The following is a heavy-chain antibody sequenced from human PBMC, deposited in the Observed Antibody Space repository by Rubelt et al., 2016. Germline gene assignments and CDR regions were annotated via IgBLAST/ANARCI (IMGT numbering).Heavy chain of an antibody. V-gene: IGHV3-48*03. J-gene: IGHJ4*02. CDR2: ISSSGSTI. Sequence: EVQLVESGGGLVQPGGSLRLSCAASGFTFSSYEMNWVRQAPGKGLERVSYISSSGSTIYNADSVKGRFTISRDNAKNSLYLQMNSLRAEDTAVYYCARSDIVATITDYWGQGTLVTVSS. D-gene: IGHD5-12*01. CDR1: GFTFSSYE. CDR3: ARSDIVATITDY.